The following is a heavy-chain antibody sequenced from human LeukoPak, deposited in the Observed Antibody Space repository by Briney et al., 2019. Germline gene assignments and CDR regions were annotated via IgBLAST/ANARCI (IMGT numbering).Heavy chain of an antibody. D-gene: IGHD6-13*01. CDR3: ERGWARDGFNL. J-gene: IGHJ3*01. Sequence: SQTLSVTCLISGDSVSNNAWNWVRQTPSGALECLGITYYDSQWYNHYAESVKSRISINQDTYKNLFSLQLNSVTPEDTAVYYCERGWARDGFNLWSQGTMVTVPS. CDR2: TYYDSQWYN. CDR1: GDSVSNNA. V-gene: IGHV6-1*01.